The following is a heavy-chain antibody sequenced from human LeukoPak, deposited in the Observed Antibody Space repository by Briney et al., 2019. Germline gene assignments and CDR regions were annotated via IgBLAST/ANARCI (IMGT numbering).Heavy chain of an antibody. J-gene: IGHJ4*02. CDR1: GFTFSSYG. CDR2: IWYDGSNK. D-gene: IGHD1-26*01. Sequence: GGSLRLSCAASGFTFSSYGMHWVRQAPGKGLEWVAVIWYDGSNKYYADSVKGRFTISRDNSKNTLYLQMNSLRAEDTAVYYCARSRTIVGATLDYWGQGTLVTVSS. CDR3: ARSRTIVGATLDY. V-gene: IGHV3-33*01.